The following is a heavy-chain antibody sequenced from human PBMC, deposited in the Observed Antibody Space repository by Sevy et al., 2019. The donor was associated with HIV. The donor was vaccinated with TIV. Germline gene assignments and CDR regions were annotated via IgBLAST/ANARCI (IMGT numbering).Heavy chain of an antibody. CDR3: ARDLYDYGMDV. D-gene: IGHD3-16*01. CDR2: IWYDGSNK. CDR1: GFTFNIYG. V-gene: IGHV3-33*01. Sequence: GGSLRLSCAASGFTFNIYGMHWVRQAPGKGLEWVAVIWYDGSNKYYADSVKGRFTISRDNSKNTLYLQMNSLRAEDTAVYYCARDLYDYGMDVWGQGTTVTVSS. J-gene: IGHJ6*02.